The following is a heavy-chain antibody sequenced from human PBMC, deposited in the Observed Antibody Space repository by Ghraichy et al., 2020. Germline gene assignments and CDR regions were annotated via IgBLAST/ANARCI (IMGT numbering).Heavy chain of an antibody. CDR2: IYYSGST. CDR1: GGSISSYY. V-gene: IGHV4-59*01. D-gene: IGHD3-3*01. Sequence: SETLSLTCTVSGGSISSYYWSWIRQPPGKGLEWIGYIYYSGSTNYNPSLKSRVTISVDTSKNQFSLKLSSVTAADTAVYYCARQLRFLEWFDRPGAFDIWGQGTMVTVSS. J-gene: IGHJ3*02. CDR3: ARQLRFLEWFDRPGAFDI.